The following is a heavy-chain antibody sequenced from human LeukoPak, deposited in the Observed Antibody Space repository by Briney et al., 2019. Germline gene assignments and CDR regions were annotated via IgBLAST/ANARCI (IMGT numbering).Heavy chain of an antibody. D-gene: IGHD2-21*02. Sequence: PGGSLRLSCAASGFTFRSYGMTWVRQPPGKGMEWVSSISYSGGNTYYTDSVKGRFTISRDNSKNTLYLQMNSLRAEDTAVYYCAKDEYCGGDCYIQHWGQGTLVTVSS. V-gene: IGHV3-23*01. CDR3: AKDEYCGGDCYIQH. CDR1: GFTFRSYG. J-gene: IGHJ1*01. CDR2: ISYSGGNT.